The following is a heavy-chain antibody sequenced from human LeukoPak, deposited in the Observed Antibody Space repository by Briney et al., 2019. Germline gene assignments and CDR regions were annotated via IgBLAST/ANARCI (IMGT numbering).Heavy chain of an antibody. V-gene: IGHV3-53*01. CDR2: AFSDGRT. J-gene: IGHJ4*02. Sequence: GGSLRLSCAASGITVSTNYMSWVRQAPGKGLEWGSIAFSDGRTFYADSVKGRFTISRDSSKNTVFLQMNSLRAEDTAVYYCARGDFDYWGQGTLVTVSS. CDR1: GITVSTNY. CDR3: ARGDFDY.